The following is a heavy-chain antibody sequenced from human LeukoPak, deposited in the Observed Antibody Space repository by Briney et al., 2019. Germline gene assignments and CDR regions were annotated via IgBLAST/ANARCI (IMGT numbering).Heavy chain of an antibody. V-gene: IGHV3-23*01. D-gene: IGHD6-19*01. J-gene: IGHJ4*02. CDR3: AKSYRQTLAVAGFEFDY. Sequence: GGSLGLSCAASGFTFSSYGMNWVRQAPGKGLEWISGISASGGSTYYADSVKGRLTISRDNSKNTLYLQMNSLRADDTAVYYCAKSYRQTLAVAGFEFDYWGQGSLVTVSS. CDR1: GFTFSSYG. CDR2: ISASGGST.